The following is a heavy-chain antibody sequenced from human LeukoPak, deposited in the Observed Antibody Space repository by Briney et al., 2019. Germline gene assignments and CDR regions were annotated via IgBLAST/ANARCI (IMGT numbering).Heavy chain of an antibody. Sequence: PSETLSLTCTVSGGSISSYYWSWIRQPPGKGLEWLGYIYYSGDTNYNPSLKSRVTISVDTSKNQFSLKLGSVTAADTAVYYCARLWGPFGGNSETDALDIWGQGTMVTVSS. CDR3: ARLWGPFGGNSETDALDI. V-gene: IGHV4-59*08. J-gene: IGHJ3*02. CDR1: GGSISSYY. CDR2: IYYSGDT. D-gene: IGHD4-23*01.